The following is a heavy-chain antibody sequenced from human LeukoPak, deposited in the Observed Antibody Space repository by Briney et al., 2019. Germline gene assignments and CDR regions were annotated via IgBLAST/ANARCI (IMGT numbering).Heavy chain of an antibody. CDR2: IYYSGST. D-gene: IGHD4-17*01. CDR3: ARQDGDYFDY. Sequence: SQTLSLTCTVSGGSISSGSYYWSWIRQPPGKGLEWIGYIYYSGSTNYNPSLKSRVTISVDTSKNQFSLKLSSVTVADTAVYYCARQDGDYFDYWGQGTLVTVSS. CDR1: GGSISSGSYY. V-gene: IGHV4-61*01. J-gene: IGHJ4*02.